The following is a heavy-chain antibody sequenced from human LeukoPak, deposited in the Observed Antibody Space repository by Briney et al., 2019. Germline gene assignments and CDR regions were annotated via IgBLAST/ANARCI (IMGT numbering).Heavy chain of an antibody. CDR1: GYTLTELS. CDR3: ATDVATTLTGWCFDY. CDR2: FDPEDGET. Sequence: GASVKASCKVSGYTLTELSMHWVRQAPGKGLEWMGGFDPEDGETIYAQKFQGRVTMTEDTSTDTAYMELSSLRSEDTAVYYCATDVATTLTGWCFDYWGQGTLVTVSS. D-gene: IGHD1-26*01. V-gene: IGHV1-24*01. J-gene: IGHJ4*02.